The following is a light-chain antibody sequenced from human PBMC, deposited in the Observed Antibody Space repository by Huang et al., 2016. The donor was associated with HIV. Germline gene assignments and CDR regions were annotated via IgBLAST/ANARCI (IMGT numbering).Light chain of an antibody. CDR1: QSVSSH. CDR2: DAS. Sequence: EIALTQSPATLSLSPGERATLSCRASQSVSSHLAWYQQKVGQALRLLIYDASNRATGIPARFSGSGSGTDFTLTISSLEPEDFAVYYCQQRSNWPWTFGQGTKVEIK. CDR3: QQRSNWPWT. V-gene: IGKV3-11*01. J-gene: IGKJ1*01.